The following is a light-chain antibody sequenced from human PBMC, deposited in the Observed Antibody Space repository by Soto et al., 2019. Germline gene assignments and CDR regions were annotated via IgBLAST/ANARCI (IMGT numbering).Light chain of an antibody. Sequence: QSVLTQPPSASGTPGQRVTISCSVSSSNIGSYTVSWYQQLPGAAPKLLIYSNNQRPSGVPDRFSGSKSGTSASLGISGLQSEDEAAYYCAAWDDSLNGVLFGGGTKVTVL. CDR1: SSNIGSYT. J-gene: IGLJ2*01. CDR3: AAWDDSLNGVL. CDR2: SNN. V-gene: IGLV1-44*01.